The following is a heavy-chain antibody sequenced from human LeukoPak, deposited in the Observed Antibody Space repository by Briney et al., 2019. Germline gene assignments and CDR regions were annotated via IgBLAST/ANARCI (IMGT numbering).Heavy chain of an antibody. CDR2: ISYDGSDK. J-gene: IGHJ4*02. CDR1: GFSFSSDG. CDR3: AKNAHYQGYSYGGIDY. D-gene: IGHD5-18*01. V-gene: IGHV3-30*18. Sequence: GGSLRLSCAASGFSFSSDGMHWVRQAPGKGLEWVAVISYDGSDKYSADSVKGRFTISRDNSKNTLYLQMNSLRAEDTAVYYCAKNAHYQGYSYGGIDYWGQGTLVTVSS.